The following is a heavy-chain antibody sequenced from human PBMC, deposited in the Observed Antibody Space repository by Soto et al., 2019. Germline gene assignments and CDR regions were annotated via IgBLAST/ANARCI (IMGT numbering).Heavy chain of an antibody. CDR2: IWYDGSNK. J-gene: IGHJ6*02. D-gene: IGHD1-1*01. CDR3: ARDRNTKGMDV. V-gene: IGHV3-33*01. CDR1: AFTFSSYG. Sequence: QVQLVESGGGVVQPGRSLRLSCAASAFTFSSYGMHWVRQAPGKGLEWVAVIWYDGSNKYYEDSVKGRFTISRDNSKNTLYLQMNSLRAEDTAVYYCARDRNTKGMDVWGQGTTVTVSS.